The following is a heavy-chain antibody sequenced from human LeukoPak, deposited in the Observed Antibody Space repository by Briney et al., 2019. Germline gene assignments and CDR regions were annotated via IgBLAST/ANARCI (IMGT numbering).Heavy chain of an antibody. CDR3: ARGVGNYGYDYFDY. CDR1: GLTFSTYI. D-gene: IGHD5-12*01. J-gene: IGHJ4*02. Sequence: GGSLRLSCAASGLTFSTYILHWVRQAPGKGPEYVSTISSNGRYTYYAGSVRGRFTISRDSSKNTLYLQMGSLRAEDMAVYYCARGVGNYGYDYFDYWGQGILVTVSS. V-gene: IGHV3-64*02. CDR2: ISSNGRYT.